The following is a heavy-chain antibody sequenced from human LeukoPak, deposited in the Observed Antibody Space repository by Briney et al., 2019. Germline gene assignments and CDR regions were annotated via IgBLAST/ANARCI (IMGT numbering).Heavy chain of an antibody. V-gene: IGHV5-51*01. Sequence: GESLKISCKGSGYSFTSYWIGWVRQMPGKGLEWMGIIYPGDSDTRYSPSFQGQVTISADKSISTAYLQWSSLKASDTAMYYCASDLGYCSSTSCYVGVYWGQRTLVTVSS. CDR2: IYPGDSDT. CDR3: ASDLGYCSSTSCYVGVY. D-gene: IGHD2-2*01. J-gene: IGHJ4*02. CDR1: GYSFTSYW.